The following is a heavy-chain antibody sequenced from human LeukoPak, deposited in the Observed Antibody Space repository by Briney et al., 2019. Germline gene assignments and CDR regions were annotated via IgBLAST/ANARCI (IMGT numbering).Heavy chain of an antibody. J-gene: IGHJ4*02. D-gene: IGHD6-13*01. V-gene: IGHV4-38-2*02. CDR1: GYSISSGYY. CDR2: IYHSGST. CDR3: ARAAAPTYFFDY. Sequence: PSETLSLTCTVSGYSISSGYYWGWIRQPPGKGLEWIGSIYHSGSTYYNPSLKSRVTISEDTSKNQFSLKLSSVTAADTAVFYCARAAAPTYFFDYWGQGTLVTVSS.